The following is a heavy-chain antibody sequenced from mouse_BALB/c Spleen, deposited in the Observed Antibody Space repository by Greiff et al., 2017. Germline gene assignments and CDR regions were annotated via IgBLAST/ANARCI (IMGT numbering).Heavy chain of an antibody. CDR2: ISYDGSN. CDR3: ARDDYYGSSYYFDY. Sequence: QLKESGPGLVKPSQSLSFTCSVTGYSITRGYYWNWIRQFPGNKLEWMGYISYDGSNNYNPSLKNRISITRDTSKNQFFLKLNSVTTEDTATYYCARDDYYGSSYYFDYWGQGTTLTVSS. V-gene: IGHV3-6*02. D-gene: IGHD1-1*01. J-gene: IGHJ2*01. CDR1: GYSITRGYY.